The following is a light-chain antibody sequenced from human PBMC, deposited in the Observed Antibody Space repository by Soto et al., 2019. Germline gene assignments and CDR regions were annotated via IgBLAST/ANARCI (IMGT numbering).Light chain of an antibody. V-gene: IGKV1-5*03. J-gene: IGKJ1*01. CDR1: QSISSW. Sequence: DIQMTQSPSTLSASVGDRVTITCRASQSISSWLAWYQQKPWKAPKPLIYKASSLESGVPSRFSGSGSGTDFTLTIISLQPDDFATYYCQQYNSYWTFGQGTKVQIK. CDR3: QQYNSYWT. CDR2: KAS.